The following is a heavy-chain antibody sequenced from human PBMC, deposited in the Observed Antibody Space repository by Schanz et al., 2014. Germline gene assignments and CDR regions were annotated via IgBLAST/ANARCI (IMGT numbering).Heavy chain of an antibody. V-gene: IGHV3-48*01. D-gene: IGHD3-9*01. Sequence: GSAFTFSSSSLNLFRQVPGKGLEWIAFISFGSTAIYYSDSVKGRFNVTRDNAKNSVYLQMNPMTAEDTAVYFCARGGIRFDLRGQGALVTVSS. CDR1: AFTFSSSS. J-gene: IGHJ4*02. CDR3: ARGGIRFDL. CDR2: ISFGSTAI.